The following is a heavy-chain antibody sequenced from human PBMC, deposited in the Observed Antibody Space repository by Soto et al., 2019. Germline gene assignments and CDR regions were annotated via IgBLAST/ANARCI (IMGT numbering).Heavy chain of an antibody. J-gene: IGHJ6*02. CDR2: ISYDATNK. CDR3: AKGGDGYNPICYYYGMGV. V-gene: IGHV3-30*18. CDR1: GFTFSGYG. Sequence: QVQLVESGGGVVQPGRSLRLSCAASGFTFSGYGMHWVRQAPGKGLEWVAVISYDATNKYYADSVKGRFTISRDNSKNTLGLQMNSHKAEDRAVYYCAKGGDGYNPICYYYGMGVWGQGTTVTVSS. D-gene: IGHD5-12*01.